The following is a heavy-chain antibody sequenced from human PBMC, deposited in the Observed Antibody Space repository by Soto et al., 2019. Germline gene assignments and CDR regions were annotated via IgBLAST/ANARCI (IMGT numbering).Heavy chain of an antibody. CDR3: ASGRYGDY. D-gene: IGHD1-26*01. CDR2: ISAHNGNT. CDR1: GYTFTSYG. J-gene: IGHJ4*02. Sequence: QVHLVQSGAEVKKPGASVKVSCKASGYTFTSYGITWVRQAPGQGLEWMGWISAHNGNTDYAQKLQGRVIVTRDTSTSTAYMELMSLRSDDTAVYYCASGRYGDYWGQGALVTVSS. V-gene: IGHV1-18*01.